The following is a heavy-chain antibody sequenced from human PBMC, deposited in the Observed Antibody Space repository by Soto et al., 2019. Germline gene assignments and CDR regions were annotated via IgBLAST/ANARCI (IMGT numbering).Heavy chain of an antibody. CDR1: GGSISSYY. CDR2: VHDSWGS. V-gene: IGHV4-59*12. CDR3: AIYDSSGSRGFQH. Sequence: SETLSLTCTVSGGSISSYYWSWIRQPPGKGLEWIGYVHDSWGSHYNPSLKSRVTISVDTSNNQFSLKLSSVTAADTAVYYCAIYDSSGSRGFQHWGQGTLVTVSS. D-gene: IGHD3-22*01. J-gene: IGHJ1*01.